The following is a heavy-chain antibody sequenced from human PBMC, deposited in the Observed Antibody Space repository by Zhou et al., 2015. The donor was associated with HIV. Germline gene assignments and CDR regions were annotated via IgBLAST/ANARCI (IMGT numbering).Heavy chain of an antibody. V-gene: IGHV1-69*12. D-gene: IGHD2-2*01. CDR1: GGTFSSYA. Sequence: QVQLVQSGAEVKKPGSSVKVSCKASGGTFSSYAISWVRQAPGQGLEWMGGIIPIFGTANYAQKFQGRVTITADESTSTAYMELSSLRSEDTAVYYCAPYCSSTSCYGGSWFDPVGPGNPGHRLL. J-gene: IGHJ5*02. CDR2: IIPIFGTA. CDR3: APYCSSTSCYGGSWFDP.